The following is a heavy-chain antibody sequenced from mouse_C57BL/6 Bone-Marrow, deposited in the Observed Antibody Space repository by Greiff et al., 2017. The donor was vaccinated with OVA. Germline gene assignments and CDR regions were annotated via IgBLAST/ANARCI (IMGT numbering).Heavy chain of an antibody. J-gene: IGHJ4*01. D-gene: IGHD2-4*01. CDR1: GYTFTSYW. CDR3: ARHDYDDCYAMDY. CDR2: IDPSDSYT. V-gene: IGHV1-59*01. Sequence: QVQLKQPGAELVRPGTSVKLSCKASGYTFTSYWMHWVKQRPGQGLEWIGVIDPSDSYTNYNQKFKGKATLTVDTSSSTAYMQLSSLTSEDSAVYYCARHDYDDCYAMDYWGQGTSVTVSS.